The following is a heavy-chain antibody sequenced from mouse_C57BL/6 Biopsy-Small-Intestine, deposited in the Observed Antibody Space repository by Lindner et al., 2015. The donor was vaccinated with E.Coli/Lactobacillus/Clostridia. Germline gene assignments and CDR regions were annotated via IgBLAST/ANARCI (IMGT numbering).Heavy chain of an antibody. CDR1: GYTFTGYW. D-gene: IGHD2-2*01. V-gene: IGHV1-9*01. Sequence: VQLQESGPELVKPGASVKLSCKATGYTFTGYWIEWVKQRPGHGLEWIGEILPGSGSTNYNEKFKGKATFTADTSSNTAYMQLSSLTTEDSAIYYCAREREDVGYDDAAGDYWGQGTSVTVSS. J-gene: IGHJ4*01. CDR2: ILPGSGST. CDR3: AREREDVGYDDAAGDY.